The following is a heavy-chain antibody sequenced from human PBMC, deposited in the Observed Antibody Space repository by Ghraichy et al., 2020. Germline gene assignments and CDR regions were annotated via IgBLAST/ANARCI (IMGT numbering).Heavy chain of an antibody. J-gene: IGHJ4*02. D-gene: IGHD5-18*01. V-gene: IGHV3-21*01. CDR2: INTGGTHI. Sequence: GGSLRLSCAASGFTFSTYTMNWVRQAPGKGLEWVSSINTGGTHIYYADSVKGRFTISRDNGKNSLFLQMSSLRAEDTAVFYCARASDGFSYGGYFDYWGQGALVTVSS. CDR3: ARASDGFSYGGYFDY. CDR1: GFTFSTYT.